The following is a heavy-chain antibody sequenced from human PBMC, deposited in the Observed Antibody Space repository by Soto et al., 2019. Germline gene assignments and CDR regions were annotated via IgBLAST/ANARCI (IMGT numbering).Heavy chain of an antibody. Sequence: ALVKVSCKASGYTFTGYYMHWVRQAPGQGLEWMGWINPDSGNTNYAQKLQGRVTMTTDTSTSTAYMELRSLRSDDTAVYYCARQDIVLYYFDYWGQGTLVTVSS. D-gene: IGHD2-8*01. CDR3: ARQDIVLYYFDY. V-gene: IGHV1-2*02. J-gene: IGHJ4*02. CDR2: INPDSGNT. CDR1: GYTFTGYY.